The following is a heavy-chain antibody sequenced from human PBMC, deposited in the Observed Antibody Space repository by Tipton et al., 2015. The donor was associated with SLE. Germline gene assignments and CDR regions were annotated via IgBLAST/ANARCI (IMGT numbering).Heavy chain of an antibody. J-gene: IGHJ6*02. CDR3: ARFSKRGAARPMDV. V-gene: IGHV4-34*01. CDR2: INHSGST. D-gene: IGHD6-6*01. Sequence: TLSLTCAVYGGSFSGYYWSWIRQPPGKGLEWIGEINHSGSTNYNPSLKSRVTISVDTSKNQFSLKLSSVTAADTAVYYCARFSKRGAARPMDVWGLGTTVTVSS. CDR1: GGSFSGYY.